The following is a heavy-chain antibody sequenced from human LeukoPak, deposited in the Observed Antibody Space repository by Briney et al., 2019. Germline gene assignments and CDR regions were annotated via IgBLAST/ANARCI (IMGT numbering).Heavy chain of an antibody. Sequence: PGGSLRLSCAASGLTFSSYSMNWVRQAPGKGLEWVSYISSSSSTIYYADSVKGRFTISRDNAKNSLYLQMNSLRDEDTAVYYCATSNGSGRLPLDYWGQGTLVTVSS. CDR2: ISSSSSTI. CDR3: ATSNGSGRLPLDY. D-gene: IGHD3-10*01. J-gene: IGHJ4*02. CDR1: GLTFSSYS. V-gene: IGHV3-48*02.